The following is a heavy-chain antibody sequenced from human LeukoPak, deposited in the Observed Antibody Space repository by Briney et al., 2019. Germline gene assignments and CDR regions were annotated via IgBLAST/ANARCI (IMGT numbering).Heavy chain of an antibody. CDR2: IRWNGGGI. CDR3: ANGDESSGYYYSWTY. D-gene: IGHD3-22*01. J-gene: IGHJ4*02. V-gene: IGHV3-9*01. Sequence: PGRPLRLSCAASGFTFDDYAMHWVRQAPGKGLEWVSGIRWNGGGIAYADSVKGRFTISRDNAKNSLYLQMNSLRVDDTALYYCANGDESSGYYYSWTYWGQGTLVTVSS. CDR1: GFTFDDYA.